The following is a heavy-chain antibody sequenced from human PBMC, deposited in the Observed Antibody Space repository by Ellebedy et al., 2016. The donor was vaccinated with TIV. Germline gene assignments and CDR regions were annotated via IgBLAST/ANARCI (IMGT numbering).Heavy chain of an antibody. V-gene: IGHV5-51*01. D-gene: IGHD3-10*01. CDR3: ARLASYGSGTYYRGGGYFDY. CDR2: IYVGDSDT. Sequence: GESLKISCKGSGYIFANYWVGWVRQMPGKGREWMGIIYVGDSDTRYSPSFQGQVTISADKSISTAYLQWSSLRASDIAMYYCARLASYGSGTYYRGGGYFDYWGQGTLVTVSS. CDR1: GYIFANYW. J-gene: IGHJ4*02.